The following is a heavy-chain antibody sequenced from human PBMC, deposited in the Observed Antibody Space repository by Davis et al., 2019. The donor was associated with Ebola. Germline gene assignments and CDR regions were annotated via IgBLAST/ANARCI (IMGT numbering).Heavy chain of an antibody. Sequence: MPGGSLRLSCTVSGGSISSSSYYWGWIRQPPGKGLEWIGSIYYSGSTYYNPSLKSRVTISVDTSKNQFSLKLSSVTAADTAVYYCARRTVTTDYYGMDVWGQGTTVTVSS. V-gene: IGHV4-39*01. CDR1: GGSISSSSYY. CDR3: ARRTVTTDYYGMDV. CDR2: IYYSGST. D-gene: IGHD4-17*01. J-gene: IGHJ6*02.